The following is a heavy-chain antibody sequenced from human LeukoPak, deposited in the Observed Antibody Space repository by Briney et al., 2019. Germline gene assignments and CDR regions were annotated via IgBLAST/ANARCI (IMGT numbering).Heavy chain of an antibody. CDR2: IYPGDSDT. CDR1: GSRFTSYW. V-gene: IGHV5-51*01. Sequence: GESLKISCKGSGSRFTSYWIGWVRQMPGKGLEWMGIIYPGDSDTRYSPSFQGQVTISADKSISTAYLQWSSLKASDTAMYYCARRGLYYYDSSGYYYVIDYWGQGTLVTVSS. CDR3: ARRGLYYYDSSGYYYVIDY. J-gene: IGHJ4*02. D-gene: IGHD3-22*01.